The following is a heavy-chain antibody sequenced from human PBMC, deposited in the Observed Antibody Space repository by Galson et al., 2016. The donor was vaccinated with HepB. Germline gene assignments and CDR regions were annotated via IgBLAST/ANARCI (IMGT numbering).Heavy chain of an antibody. Sequence: SLRLSCAASGFTFSSYGMHWVRQAPGKGLEWVAVISYDGSIKYYADSVKGRFTISKDNAKDSLFLQMNNLGDDDTAVYYCARESGASWYLIDYWGQGTLVTVSS. J-gene: IGHJ4*02. CDR3: ARESGASWYLIDY. D-gene: IGHD6-13*01. CDR2: ISYDGSIK. V-gene: IGHV3-30*03. CDR1: GFTFSSYG.